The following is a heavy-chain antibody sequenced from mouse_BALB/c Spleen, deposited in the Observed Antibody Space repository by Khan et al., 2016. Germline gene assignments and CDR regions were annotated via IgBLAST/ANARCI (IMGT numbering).Heavy chain of an antibody. Sequence: EVQLQESGPGLVKPSQSLSLTCTVTGYSITSSYAWNWFRQFPGNKLEWIGYISSSGLTSLNPSLKSRIFITRNTSKHQFFLQCTLVTTEDTATTYCARSGNYFDYWGQGTTLTVSS. CDR1: GYSITSSYA. J-gene: IGHJ2*01. D-gene: IGHD1-1*02. CDR2: ISSSGLT. V-gene: IGHV3-2*02. CDR3: ARSGNYFDY.